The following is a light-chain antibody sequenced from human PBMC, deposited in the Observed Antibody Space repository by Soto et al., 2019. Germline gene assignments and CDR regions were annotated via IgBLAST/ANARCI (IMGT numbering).Light chain of an antibody. CDR1: SSDVGSYDL. V-gene: IGLV2-23*01. CDR2: EGN. Sequence: SVLTQPASVSGSPGQSITISCTGTSSDVGSYDLVSWYQHHPGTAPKLMISEGNKRPSGVSDRFSGSKSGDTASLTISGLQADDEADYYCCSYAGSNTFVFGTGTKVTVL. CDR3: CSYAGSNTFV. J-gene: IGLJ1*01.